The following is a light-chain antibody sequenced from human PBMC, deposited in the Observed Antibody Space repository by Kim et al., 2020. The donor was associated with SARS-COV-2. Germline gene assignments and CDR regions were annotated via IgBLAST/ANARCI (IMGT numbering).Light chain of an antibody. CDR2: SNN. V-gene: IGLV1-44*01. J-gene: IGLJ3*02. CDR3: ATWDGSLNGWV. CDR1: SSNIGSNT. Sequence: RVTISGSGSSSNIGSNTVHWYQQLPGTAPKFLIYSNNQRPSGVPDRFSGSKSGTSASLAISGLQSEDEADYYCATWDGSLNGWVFGGGTQLTVL.